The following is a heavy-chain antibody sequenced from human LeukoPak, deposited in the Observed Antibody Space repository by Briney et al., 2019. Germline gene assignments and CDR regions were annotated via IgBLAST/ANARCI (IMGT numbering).Heavy chain of an antibody. CDR1: GFTFSSYW. J-gene: IGHJ4*02. CDR3: ARRASTERGHSYGLDY. CDR2: IKQDGSEK. D-gene: IGHD5-18*01. Sequence: QSGGSLRLSCAASGFTFSSYWMSWVRQAPGKGLEWVANIKQDGSEKYYVDSVKGRITISRDNARRSLFLQMNSLRAEDTAVYYCARRASTERGHSYGLDYWGQGTLVTVSS. V-gene: IGHV3-7*01.